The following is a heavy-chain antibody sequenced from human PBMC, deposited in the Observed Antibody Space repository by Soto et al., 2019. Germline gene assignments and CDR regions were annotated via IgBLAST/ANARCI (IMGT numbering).Heavy chain of an antibody. CDR1: GGTFSSYA. CDR2: IIPIFGTA. J-gene: IGHJ4*02. D-gene: IGHD6-13*01. Sequence: SCKASGGTFSSYAISWVRQAPGQGLEWMGGIIPIFGTANYAQKFQGRVTITADESTSTAYMELSSLRSEDTAVYYCAQPRIAAAGKASIDYWGQGPLVTVSS. CDR3: AQPRIAAAGKASIDY. V-gene: IGHV1-69*01.